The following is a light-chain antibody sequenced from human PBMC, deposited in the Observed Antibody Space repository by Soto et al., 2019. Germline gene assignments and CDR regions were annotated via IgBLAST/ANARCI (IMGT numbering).Light chain of an antibody. V-gene: IGKV3-20*01. CDR3: QQYASSPIT. Sequence: EIVLTQSAGTLSLYPGERATLSCRASQSVAKNFLAWYQQTPGQAPRLLISDASRRATGTPDRFSGSGSGTDFTLTISRLEPEDFAVYYCQQYASSPITFGQGTRLEIK. J-gene: IGKJ5*01. CDR2: DAS. CDR1: QSVAKNF.